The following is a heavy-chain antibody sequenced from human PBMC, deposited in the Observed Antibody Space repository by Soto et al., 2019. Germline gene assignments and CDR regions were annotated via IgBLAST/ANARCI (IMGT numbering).Heavy chain of an antibody. Sequence: EVQLVESGGGLVQPGGSLRLSCAASGLTVSSNYMSWVRQAPGKGLEWVSVIYSGGSTYYADSVKGRFTISRDNSKNTLYLHMNSLRAEDTAVYYCAIMGDSSGYSCWFDPWGQGTLVTVSS. CDR2: IYSGGST. CDR3: AIMGDSSGYSCWFDP. CDR1: GLTVSSNY. J-gene: IGHJ5*02. V-gene: IGHV3-66*01. D-gene: IGHD3-22*01.